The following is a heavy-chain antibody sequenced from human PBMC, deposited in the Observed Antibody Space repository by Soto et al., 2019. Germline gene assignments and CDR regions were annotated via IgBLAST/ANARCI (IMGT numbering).Heavy chain of an antibody. CDR2: IYYSGST. CDR1: GGSISSYY. V-gene: IGHV4-59*01. D-gene: IGHD4-17*01. Sequence: SETLSLTCTVSGGSISSYYWSWIRQPPGKGLEWIGNIYYSGSTNYNPSLKSRVTISVDTSKNQFSLKLSSVTAADTAVYYCAGLGDTVTGPFDYWGQGTLVTVSS. J-gene: IGHJ4*02. CDR3: AGLGDTVTGPFDY.